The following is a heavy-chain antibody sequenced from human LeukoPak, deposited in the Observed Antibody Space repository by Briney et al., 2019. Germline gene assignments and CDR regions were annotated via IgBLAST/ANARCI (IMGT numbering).Heavy chain of an antibody. D-gene: IGHD3-22*01. CDR1: GGSISSYY. CDR2: IYYSGST. V-gene: IGHV4-59*01. CDR3: ARRRLYSSGYYYVPEFDAFYI. J-gene: IGHJ3*02. Sequence: SETLSLTCTVSGGSISSYYWSWIRQPPGKGLEWIGYIYYSGSTNSNPSLKSRVTISVDTSKNQFSLKLSSVTAADTAVYYCARRRLYSSGYYYVPEFDAFYIWGQGTMVTVSS.